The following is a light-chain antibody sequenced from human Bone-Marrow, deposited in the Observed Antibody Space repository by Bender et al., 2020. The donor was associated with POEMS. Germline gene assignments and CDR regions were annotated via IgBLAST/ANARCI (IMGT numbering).Light chain of an antibody. CDR3: SSYAGTSTFAV. CDR2: KVN. CDR1: SSDIGTYNL. J-gene: IGLJ7*01. V-gene: IGLV2-23*02. Sequence: QSALTQPASVSGSPGQSITISCTGTSSDIGTYNLVSWYQQHPGRAPKLMIYKVNNRPSGVSDRFSGSKSDNTASLTISGLQAEDEADYFCSSYAGTSTFAVFGGGTHLTVL.